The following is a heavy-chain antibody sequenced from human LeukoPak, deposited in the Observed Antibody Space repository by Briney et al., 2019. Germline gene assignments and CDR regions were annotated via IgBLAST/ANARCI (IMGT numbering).Heavy chain of an antibody. CDR1: GGSFSGYY. CDR2: INHSGST. D-gene: IGHD1-26*01. Sequence: SETLSLTCAVYGGSFSGYYWSWIRQPPGKGLEWIGEINHSGSTSYNPSFKSRVTISVDTSKNQFSLKLSSVTAADTAVYYCARGVGATKGDYWGQGTLVTVSS. J-gene: IGHJ4*02. V-gene: IGHV4-34*01. CDR3: ARGVGATKGDY.